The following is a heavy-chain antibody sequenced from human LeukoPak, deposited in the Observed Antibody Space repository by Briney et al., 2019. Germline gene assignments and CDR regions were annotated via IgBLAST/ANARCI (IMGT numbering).Heavy chain of an antibody. CDR3: ATIVAVAGHFDY. CDR1: GYTFTGYY. J-gene: IGHJ4*02. CDR2: INPNSGGT. V-gene: IGHV1-2*04. D-gene: IGHD6-19*01. Sequence: GASVKVSCKASGYTFTGYYMHWVRQAPGQGLEWMGWINPNSGGTNYAQKFQGWVTMTRDTSISTAYMELSSLRSEDTAVYYCATIVAVAGHFDYWGQGTLVTVSS.